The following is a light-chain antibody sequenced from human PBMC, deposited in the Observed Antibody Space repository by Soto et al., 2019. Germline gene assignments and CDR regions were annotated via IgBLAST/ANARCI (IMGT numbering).Light chain of an antibody. CDR1: QGISSY. V-gene: IGKV1-9*01. J-gene: IGKJ3*01. CDR2: AAS. Sequence: DIQLTQSPSFLSASVGDRVTITCRASQGISSYLAWYQQKPGKAPKLLIYAASTVQSGVLSRFSGSGSETEFTLTISSLQPEDFATYYCQQLNSYPLFGPGTKVDIK. CDR3: QQLNSYPL.